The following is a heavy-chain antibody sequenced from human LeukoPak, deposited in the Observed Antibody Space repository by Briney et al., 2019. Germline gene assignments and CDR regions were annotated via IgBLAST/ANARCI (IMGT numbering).Heavy chain of an antibody. CDR2: IYHSGAA. Sequence: LRLSCAASGFTFSTYGMSWIRQPPGKGLEWVGYIYHSGAAYHNPSLKSRLALSVDTSNNQFSLRLRSVTAADTAVYYCVRGVGGEYFYFDRWGQGALVTVSA. J-gene: IGHJ4*02. CDR3: VRGVGGEYFYFDR. D-gene: IGHD1-26*01. V-gene: IGHV4-30-4*07. CDR1: GFTFSTYG.